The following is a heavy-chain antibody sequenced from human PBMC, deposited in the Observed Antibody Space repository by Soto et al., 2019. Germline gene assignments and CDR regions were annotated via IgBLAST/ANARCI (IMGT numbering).Heavy chain of an antibody. CDR2: IKSKAAGGTT. Sequence: GGSLRLSCVVSGLTLSDIWMNWVRQAPGKGLEWVGRIKSKAAGGTTDYAAPVKGRFSIPRDDSTNTLFLHINSLRTEDTGVYYCSYGAHQYFDYWGQGA. J-gene: IGHJ4*02. D-gene: IGHD4-17*01. V-gene: IGHV3-15*07. CDR3: SYGAHQYFDY. CDR1: GLTLSDIW.